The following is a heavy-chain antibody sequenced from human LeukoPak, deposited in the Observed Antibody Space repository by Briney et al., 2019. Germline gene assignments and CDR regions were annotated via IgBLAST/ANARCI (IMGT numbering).Heavy chain of an antibody. CDR3: AGDSSSWHGDAFDI. CDR2: IYYTGST. Sequence: SETLSLTCTVSGGSISSYFWSWIRQPPGKGLEWIGYIYYTGSTNYNPSLKSRVTISVDTSKNQFSLKLSSVTAADTAVYYCAGDSSSWHGDAFDIWGQGTMVTVSS. CDR1: GGSISSYF. V-gene: IGHV4-59*12. J-gene: IGHJ3*02. D-gene: IGHD6-13*01.